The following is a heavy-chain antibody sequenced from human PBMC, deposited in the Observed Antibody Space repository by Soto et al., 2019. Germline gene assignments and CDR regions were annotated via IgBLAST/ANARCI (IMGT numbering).Heavy chain of an antibody. CDR3: ARAPTTVVTSDWYFDL. Sequence: QVQLQESGPGLVKPSQTLSLTCTVSGGSISSGGYYWSWIRQHPGKGLEWIGYIYYSGSTYYNPSLKSRVTISVDPSKNQFSLKLSSVTAADTAVYYCARAPTTVVTSDWYFDLWGRGTLVTVSS. V-gene: IGHV4-31*03. CDR2: IYYSGST. J-gene: IGHJ2*01. D-gene: IGHD4-17*01. CDR1: GGSISSGGYY.